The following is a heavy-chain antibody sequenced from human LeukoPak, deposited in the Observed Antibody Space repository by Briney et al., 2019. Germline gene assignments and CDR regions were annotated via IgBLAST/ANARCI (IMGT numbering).Heavy chain of an antibody. D-gene: IGHD6-13*01. V-gene: IGHV4-39*01. CDR3: ARRKYSSSWYPDAFDI. CDR2: IYYSGST. J-gene: IGHJ3*02. Sequence: TSETLSLTCTVSGGSISSSSYYWGWIRQPPGKGLEWIGSIYYSGSTYYNPSLKRRVTISVDTSKNQFSLKLSSVTAADTAVYYCARRKYSSSWYPDAFDIWGQGTMVTVSS. CDR1: GGSISSSSYY.